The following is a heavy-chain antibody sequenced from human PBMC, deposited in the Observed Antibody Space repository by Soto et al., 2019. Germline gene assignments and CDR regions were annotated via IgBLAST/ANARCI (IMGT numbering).Heavy chain of an antibody. V-gene: IGHV5-51*01. D-gene: IGHD2-15*01. Sequence: GESLKISCKGSGYSFANYWIGWVRQMPGKGLEWMAIIYPGDSDTRYSPSFRGQVTISADKSISTAYLQWSSLKASDTAMYYCARHLHCSGDSCYLDYWGQGTLVTVSS. CDR2: IYPGDSDT. CDR1: GYSFANYW. J-gene: IGHJ4*03. CDR3: ARHLHCSGDSCYLDY.